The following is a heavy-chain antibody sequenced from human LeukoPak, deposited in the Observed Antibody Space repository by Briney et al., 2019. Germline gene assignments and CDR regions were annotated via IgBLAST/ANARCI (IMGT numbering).Heavy chain of an antibody. CDR2: ISNDGTRK. D-gene: IGHD3-9*01. Sequence: GGSLKLSCAASGFPFSSYGMAWVRQAPGKGLEWMAVISNDGTRKYYADSVKGRFTISRDNSKNTLYLQMNSLRVEDMAVYYCAKDLTELTLALNCWGQGTLVTVSS. CDR3: AKDLTELTLALNC. CDR1: GFPFSSYG. V-gene: IGHV3-30*18. J-gene: IGHJ4*02.